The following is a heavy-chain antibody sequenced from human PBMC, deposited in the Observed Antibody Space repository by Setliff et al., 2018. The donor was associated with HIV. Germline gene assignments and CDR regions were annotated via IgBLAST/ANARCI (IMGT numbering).Heavy chain of an antibody. Sequence: SETMSLTCAVSGYSISSGYYWGWIRQPPGKGLEWIGGIYHSGSTYYTPSLKSRVTISVDTSKNQFSLKLSSVTAADTAVYYCARQYNRQYGMDVWGQGTTVTVSS. D-gene: IGHD1-20*01. CDR1: GYSISSGYY. J-gene: IGHJ6*02. V-gene: IGHV4-38-2*01. CDR3: ARQYNRQYGMDV. CDR2: IYHSGST.